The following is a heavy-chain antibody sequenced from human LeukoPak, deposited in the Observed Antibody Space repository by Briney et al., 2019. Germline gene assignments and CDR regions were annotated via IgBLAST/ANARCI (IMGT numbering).Heavy chain of an antibody. J-gene: IGHJ4*02. CDR3: ASSRSSGRRFDY. CDR1: GVSISSSYSY. CDR2: VYTTGNT. D-gene: IGHD6-19*01. Sequence: SETLSLTCTVSGVSISSSYSYWGWIRQPAGKALEWIGRVYTTGNTNYNPSRKSRITISVVTSKNQFSLKLSSVTAADTAVYYCASSRSSGRRFDYWGQGTLVTVSS. V-gene: IGHV4-61*02.